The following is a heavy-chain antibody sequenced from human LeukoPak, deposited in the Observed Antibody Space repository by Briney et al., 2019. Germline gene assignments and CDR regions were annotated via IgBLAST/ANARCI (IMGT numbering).Heavy chain of an antibody. V-gene: IGHV3-7*01. D-gene: IGHD6-13*01. J-gene: IGHJ5*02. CDR2: INQDGSER. CDR3: ARGRASSSWYGENWFDP. CDR1: GFTFSAYW. Sequence: GGSLRLSCAASGFTFSAYWMTWVRQAPGKGLEWMANINQDGSERSYVDSVEGRFTISRDNAKKSLYLQMDSLRAEDTAVYYCARGRASSSWYGENWFDPWGQGTLVTVSS.